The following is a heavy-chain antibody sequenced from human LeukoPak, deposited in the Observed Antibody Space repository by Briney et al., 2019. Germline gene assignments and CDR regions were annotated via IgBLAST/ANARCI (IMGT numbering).Heavy chain of an antibody. Sequence: GASVKVSCKASGYTFTSYYMHWVRQAPGQGLEWMGIINPSGGSTSYAQKFQGRVTMTTDTSTSTAYMELRSLRSDDTAVYYCARVRTLRGILTGYSYWGQGTLVTVSS. CDR2: INPSGGST. D-gene: IGHD3-9*01. CDR3: ARVRTLRGILTGYSY. CDR1: GYTFTSYY. V-gene: IGHV1-46*01. J-gene: IGHJ4*02.